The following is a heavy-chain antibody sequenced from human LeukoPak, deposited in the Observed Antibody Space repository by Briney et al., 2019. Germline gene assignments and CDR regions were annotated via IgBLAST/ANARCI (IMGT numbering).Heavy chain of an antibody. CDR3: AKELSATPRAAVQTGDAFDV. CDR2: ISFDGKIS. D-gene: IGHD7-27*01. V-gene: IGHV3-30*18. CDR1: GFTFNRYG. Sequence: GGSLRLSCAASGFTFNRYGMHWVRQAPGKGLEWVAVISFDGKISYYADSVKGRFIISRDNSKNTLDLQMNSLRPEDTAGYYCAKELSATPRAAVQTGDAFDVWGQGTMATVSS. J-gene: IGHJ3*01.